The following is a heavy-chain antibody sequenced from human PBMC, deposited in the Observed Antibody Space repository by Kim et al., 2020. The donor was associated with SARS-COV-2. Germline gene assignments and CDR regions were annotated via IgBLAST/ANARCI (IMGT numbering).Heavy chain of an antibody. Sequence: GGSLRLSGAASGFTFTKVWLSWVRQSPGKWIEWVGRIRSKADGGTADYAAPVKGRFTISRDDSKNTLYLQMNGLRAEDTAFYHCTTDYERIGGLCDGETCYPASLWGQGTLVTVSS. CDR2: IRSKADGGTA. D-gene: IGHD2-21*01. J-gene: IGHJ4*02. V-gene: IGHV3-15*01. CDR3: TTDYERIGGLCDGETCYPASL. CDR1: GFTFTKVW.